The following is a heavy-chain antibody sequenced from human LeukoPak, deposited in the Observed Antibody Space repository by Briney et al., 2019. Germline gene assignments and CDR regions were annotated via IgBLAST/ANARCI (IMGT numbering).Heavy chain of an antibody. CDR2: ISGSGGST. CDR1: GFTFTTYG. CDR3: AQNGDVDTAMLYDY. V-gene: IGHV3-23*01. D-gene: IGHD5-18*01. Sequence: GGSLRLSCSASGFTFTTYGMSWVRQAPGKGLEWVSAISGSGGSTYYADSVKGRFTISRDNSKNTLYLQMNSLRAEDTAVYYCAQNGDVDTAMLYDYWGQGTLVTVSS. J-gene: IGHJ4*02.